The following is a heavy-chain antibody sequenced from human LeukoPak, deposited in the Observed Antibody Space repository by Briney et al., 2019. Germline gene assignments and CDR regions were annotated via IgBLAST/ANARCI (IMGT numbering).Heavy chain of an antibody. CDR3: ARANRYYYGSGTQGYYYYYGMDV. CDR1: GGSISSYY. J-gene: IGHJ6*02. V-gene: IGHV4-59*01. CDR2: IYYSGST. D-gene: IGHD3-10*01. Sequence: SETLSLTCTVSGGSISSYYWSWIRQPPGKGLEWIGYIYYSGSTNYNPSLKSRVTISVDTSKNQFSLKLSSVTAADTAVYYCARANRYYYGSGTQGYYYYYGMDVWGQGTTVTVSS.